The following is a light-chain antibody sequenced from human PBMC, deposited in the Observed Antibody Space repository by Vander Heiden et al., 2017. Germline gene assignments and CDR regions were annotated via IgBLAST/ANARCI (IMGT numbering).Light chain of an antibody. CDR3: QQYGSSPFT. Sequence: EIVLTQSPGTLSLSPVERATLPCRASQSVRSSSLTWYQQKPGQAPKLLIYGASSRATGIPDRFSGSGSGTDFTLTISRLEPEDFAVYYCQQYGSSPFTFGPGTKVDI. J-gene: IGKJ3*01. V-gene: IGKV3-20*01. CDR1: QSVRSSS. CDR2: GAS.